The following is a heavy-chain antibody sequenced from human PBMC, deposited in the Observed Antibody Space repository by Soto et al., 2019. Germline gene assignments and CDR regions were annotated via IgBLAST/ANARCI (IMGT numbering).Heavy chain of an antibody. CDR1: GFTFSSYD. D-gene: IGHD2-2*01. CDR2: IGTAGDT. Sequence: EVQLVESGGGLVQPGGSLRLSCAASGFTFSSYDMHWVRQATGKGLEWVSAIGTAGDTYYPGSVKGRFTISRENAKNSLYLQMNSLRPEDTAVYYCARDGRYCSSTSCYDGGFAFDIWGQGTMVTVSS. V-gene: IGHV3-13*01. CDR3: ARDGRYCSSTSCYDGGFAFDI. J-gene: IGHJ3*02.